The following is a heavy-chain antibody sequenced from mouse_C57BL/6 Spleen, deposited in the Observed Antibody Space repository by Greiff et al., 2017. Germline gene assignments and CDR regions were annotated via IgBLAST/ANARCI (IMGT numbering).Heavy chain of an antibody. CDR1: GFNIKDDY. D-gene: IGHD2-4*01. CDR3: TTIDYHWYFDV. J-gene: IGHJ1*03. V-gene: IGHV14-4*01. CDR2: IDPENGAP. Sequence: VQLKQSGAELVRPGASVKLSCTASGFNIKDDYMHWVKQRPEQGLEWIGWIDPENGAPEYASKFQGTATITADTSSNPAYLQLSSLTSEDTAVYYCTTIDYHWYFDVWGTGTTVTVSS.